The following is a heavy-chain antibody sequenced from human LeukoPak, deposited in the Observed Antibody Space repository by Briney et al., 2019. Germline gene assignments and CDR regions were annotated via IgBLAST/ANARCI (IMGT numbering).Heavy chain of an antibody. D-gene: IGHD2-15*01. CDR2: IYYSGST. Sequence: SETLSLTCTVSGASISGYYWGWIRQPPGKGLEWIGSIYYSGSTYYNPSLKSRVTISVDTSKKQFSLKLSSVTAADTAVYYCARLSSSYYFDYWGQGTLVTVSS. V-gene: IGHV4-39*01. J-gene: IGHJ4*02. CDR3: ARLSSSYYFDY. CDR1: GASISGYY.